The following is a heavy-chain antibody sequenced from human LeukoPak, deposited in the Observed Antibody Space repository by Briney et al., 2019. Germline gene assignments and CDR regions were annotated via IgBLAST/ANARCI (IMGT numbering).Heavy chain of an antibody. J-gene: IGHJ4*02. CDR1: AFTLSSHS. CDR3: AKSRRGTTTLFDY. D-gene: IGHD1-1*01. Sequence: GKSLRLSCAGSAFTLSSHSMHWVRQAPGKGLVWVAGISYDGRTTYYADSVKGRFTISRDNSKSTLYLQMYSLRAEDTAVYYCAKSRRGTTTLFDYWGQGTLVTVSS. CDR2: ISYDGRTT. V-gene: IGHV3-30*18.